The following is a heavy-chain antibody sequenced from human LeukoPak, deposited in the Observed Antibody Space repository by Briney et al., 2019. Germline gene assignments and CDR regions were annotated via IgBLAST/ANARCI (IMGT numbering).Heavy chain of an antibody. D-gene: IGHD3-9*01. V-gene: IGHV3-21*04. J-gene: IGHJ4*02. Sequence: PGGSLRLSCAASGFTFSSYSMNWVRQAPGKGLEWVSSISSSSSYIYYADSVKGRFTISRDNSKNTLYLQVNSLRAEEKAVYHCEKTSPRADILTGSGYWGQGTLVTVSS. CDR2: ISSSSSYI. CDR3: EKTSPRADILTGSGY. CDR1: GFTFSSYS.